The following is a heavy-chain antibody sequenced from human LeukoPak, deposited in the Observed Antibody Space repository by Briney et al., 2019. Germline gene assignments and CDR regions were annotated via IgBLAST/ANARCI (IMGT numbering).Heavy chain of an antibody. CDR1: GFTFGDYA. J-gene: IGHJ4*02. D-gene: IGHD4/OR15-4a*01. Sequence: PGGSLRLSCTASGFTFGDYAMSWFRQAPGKGLEWVGFIRSKAYGGTTEYAASVKGRFTISRDDSKSIAYLQMNSLKTEDTAVYYCTRAMVLKGENYFDYWRQGTLVTVSP. CDR3: TRAMVLKGENYFDY. V-gene: IGHV3-49*03. CDR2: IRSKAYGGTT.